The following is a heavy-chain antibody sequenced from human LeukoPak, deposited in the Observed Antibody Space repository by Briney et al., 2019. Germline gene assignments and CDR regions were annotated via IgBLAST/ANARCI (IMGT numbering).Heavy chain of an antibody. J-gene: IGHJ4*02. CDR2: IYYSGTT. CDR1: SGSISSGSYY. V-gene: IGHV4-39*01. CDR3: ARHHSTSLFDY. Sequence: SETLSLTCTVSSGSISSGSYYWGWIRQPPGKGLKWIGSIYYSGTTYYNPSLKSRVTISVDTSKNQFSLKVTSVTAADTAVYYCARHHSTSLFDYWGQGTLVSVSS. D-gene: IGHD5/OR15-5a*01.